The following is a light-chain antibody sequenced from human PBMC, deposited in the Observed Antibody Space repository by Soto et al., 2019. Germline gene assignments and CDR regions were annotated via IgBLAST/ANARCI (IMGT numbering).Light chain of an antibody. Sequence: QSALTQPPSASGSPGQSVTISCTGTSSDVGDYNYVSWYQQHPGKAPKLMIYEDSKRPSGVPDRFSGSKSGNTASLTVSGLQGEDEADYYCSSYAGSNNGVFGGGTKLTVL. J-gene: IGLJ3*02. CDR3: SSYAGSNNGV. V-gene: IGLV2-8*01. CDR1: SSDVGDYNY. CDR2: EDS.